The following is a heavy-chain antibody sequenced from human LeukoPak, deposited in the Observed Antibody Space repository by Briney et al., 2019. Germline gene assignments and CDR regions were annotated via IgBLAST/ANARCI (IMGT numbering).Heavy chain of an antibody. V-gene: IGHV4-39*01. J-gene: IGHJ4*02. CDR2: IYYSGST. CDR1: GGSISSNSYY. CDR3: ARASAAIDY. D-gene: IGHD6-13*01. Sequence: SETLSLTCAVSGGSISSNSYYWGWIRQPPGKGLEWIGSIYYSGSTYYNPSLKSRVTISVDTSKNQFSLKLSSVTAADTAVYYCARASAAIDYWGQGTLVTVSS.